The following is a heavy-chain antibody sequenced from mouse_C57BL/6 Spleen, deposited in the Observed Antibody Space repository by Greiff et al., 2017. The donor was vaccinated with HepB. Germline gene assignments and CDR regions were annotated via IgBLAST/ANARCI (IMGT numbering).Heavy chain of an antibody. V-gene: IGHV5-17*01. J-gene: IGHJ4*01. D-gene: IGHD1-1*01. Sequence: EVHLVESGGGLVKPGGSLKLSCAASGFTFSDYGMHWVRQAPEKGLEWVAYISSGSSTIYYADTVKGRFTISRDNAKNTLFLQMTSLRSEDTAMYYCAREATTGYAMDYWGQGTSVTVSS. CDR2: ISSGSSTI. CDR1: GFTFSDYG. CDR3: AREATTGYAMDY.